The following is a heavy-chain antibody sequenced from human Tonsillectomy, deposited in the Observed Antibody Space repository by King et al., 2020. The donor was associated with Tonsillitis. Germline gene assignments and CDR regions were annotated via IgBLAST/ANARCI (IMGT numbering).Heavy chain of an antibody. D-gene: IGHD2-2*02. Sequence: VQLVESGGGLVKPGGSLRLSCAASGFTFSDYYMSWIRQAPGKGLEWVSYISSSCSTIYTADSVKGRFTISRDNAKNSLYLQMKSLRSEDTAVYYCARGRFCSSTSCYTRFLVNYWGQGTLVTVSS. V-gene: IGHV3-11*01. J-gene: IGHJ4*02. CDR2: ISSSCSTI. CDR1: GFTFSDYY. CDR3: ARGRFCSSTSCYTRFLVNY.